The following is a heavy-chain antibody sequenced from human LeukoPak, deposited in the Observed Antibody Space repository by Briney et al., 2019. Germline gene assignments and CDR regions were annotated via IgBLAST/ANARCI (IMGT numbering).Heavy chain of an antibody. CDR2: IDSSGRSI. Sequence: GGSLRLSCVASGFTFSSYEMNWVRQAPGKGLEWVSYIDSSGRSIEYAESVRGRFTISRDNAKNFLYLRMNRLRAEDTAVYYCASTHYDILTDYFPHYGLDVWGQGTTVTVSS. CDR1: GFTFSSYE. V-gene: IGHV3-48*03. D-gene: IGHD3-9*01. J-gene: IGHJ6*02. CDR3: ASTHYDILTDYFPHYGLDV.